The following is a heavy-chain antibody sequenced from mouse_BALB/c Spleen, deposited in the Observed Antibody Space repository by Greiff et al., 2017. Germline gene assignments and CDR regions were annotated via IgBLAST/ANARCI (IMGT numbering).Heavy chain of an antibody. J-gene: IGHJ4*01. CDR3: ARGSWDRAMDY. V-gene: IGHV1S29*02. D-gene: IGHD3-3*01. CDR2: IYPYNGGT. Sequence: VQLQQSGPELVKPGASVKISCKASGYTFTDYNMHWVKQSHGKSLEWIGYIYPYNGGTGYNQKFKSKATLTVDNSSSTAYMELRSLTSEDSAVYYCARGSWDRAMDYWGQGTSVTVSS. CDR1: GYTFTDYN.